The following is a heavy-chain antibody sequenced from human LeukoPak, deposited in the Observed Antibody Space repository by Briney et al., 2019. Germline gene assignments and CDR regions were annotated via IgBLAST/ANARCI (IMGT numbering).Heavy chain of an antibody. CDR3: ARVRSSGWSSLYYFDY. CDR2: IYYSGST. CDR1: GGSISSYY. V-gene: IGHV4-59*01. J-gene: IGHJ4*02. Sequence: SETLSLTCTVSGGSISSYYWSWIRQPPGKGLEWIGYIYYSGSTNYNLSLKSRVTISVDTSKNQFSLKLSSVTAADTAVYYCARVRSSGWSSLYYFDYWGQGTLVTVSS. D-gene: IGHD6-19*01.